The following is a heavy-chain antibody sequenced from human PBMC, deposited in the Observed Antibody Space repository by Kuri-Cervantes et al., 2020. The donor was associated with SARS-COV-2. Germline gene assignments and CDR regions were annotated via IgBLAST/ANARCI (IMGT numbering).Heavy chain of an antibody. CDR3: ARVEGYSSSWYSDY. V-gene: IGHV3-9*01. CDR1: GFTFSSYA. Sequence: GGSLRLSCAASGFTFSSYAMSWVRQAPGKGLEWVSGISWNSGSIGYADSVKGRFTISRDNAKNSLYLQMNSLRDEDTAVYYCARVEGYSSSWYSDYWGQGTLVTVSS. D-gene: IGHD6-13*01. CDR2: ISWNSGSI. J-gene: IGHJ4*02.